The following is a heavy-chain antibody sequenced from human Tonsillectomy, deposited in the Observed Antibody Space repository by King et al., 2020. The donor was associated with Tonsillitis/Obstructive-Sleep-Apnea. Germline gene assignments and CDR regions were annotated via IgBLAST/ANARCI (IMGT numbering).Heavy chain of an antibody. J-gene: IGHJ4*02. Sequence: QLVQSGAEVKKPGASVKVSCKASGYTFTRYYIHWGRQARGQGLEWMGIINPSTGIASYAQQFQGRLTMTRDTSTSTVYMELSSLRSEDTAVYYCARDDVVARYIDSWGQGTLVTVSS. CDR2: INPSTGIA. CDR1: GYTFTRYY. D-gene: IGHD5-12*01. CDR3: ARDDVVARYIDS. V-gene: IGHV1-46*01.